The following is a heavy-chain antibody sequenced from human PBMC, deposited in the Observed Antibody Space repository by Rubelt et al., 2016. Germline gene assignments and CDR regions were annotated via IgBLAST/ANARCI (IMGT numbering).Heavy chain of an antibody. CDR1: GYSFTTYS. V-gene: IGHV1-3*01. CDR3: ATGYSSGWYVAY. CDR2: INAGNGNT. J-gene: IGHJ4*02. D-gene: IGHD6-19*01. Sequence: VQLVQSGAEVKKPGASVKVSCKAAGYSFTTYSIHWVRQAPGPRLAWMGWINAGNGNTIYSQKFQGRVTITRDTSASTAYMELGSLRSEDTAIYYCATGYSSGWYVAYWGQGTLVTVSS.